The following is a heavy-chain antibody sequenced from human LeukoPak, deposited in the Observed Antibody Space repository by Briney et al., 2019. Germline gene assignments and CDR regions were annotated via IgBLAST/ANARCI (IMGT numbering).Heavy chain of an antibody. V-gene: IGHV3-7*01. D-gene: IGHD3-16*01. J-gene: IGHJ6*02. CDR1: GFTFSDSW. CDR3: ATYTHWVAGDV. Sequence: GGSLRLSCAASGFTFSDSWMSWVRQASGKGLEWVANMNQDGSAKGYVDSVKGRFTISRDNARNSLYLQMSSLRPEDTAVYYCATYTHWVAGDVWGQGTTVTVSS. CDR2: MNQDGSAK.